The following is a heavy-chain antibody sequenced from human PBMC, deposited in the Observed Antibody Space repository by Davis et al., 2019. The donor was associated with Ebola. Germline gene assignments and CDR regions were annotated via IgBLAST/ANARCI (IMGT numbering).Heavy chain of an antibody. CDR2: INYNGDKT. Sequence: PGGSLRLSCEGTGFSFSNSDMNWVRQAPGKGLEYVSNINYNGDKTYYADSVKGRFTVSRDNGKNKVYLEMTTLRAEDTAVYYCVQGTTACRAWGQGTLVTVSA. D-gene: IGHD1-26*01. CDR3: VQGTTACRA. J-gene: IGHJ4*02. V-gene: IGHV3-23*01. CDR1: GFSFSNSD.